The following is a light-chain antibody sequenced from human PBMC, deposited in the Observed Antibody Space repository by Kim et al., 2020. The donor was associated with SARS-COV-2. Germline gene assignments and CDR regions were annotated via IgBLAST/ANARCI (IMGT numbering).Light chain of an antibody. CDR1: SGSIASNY. J-gene: IGLJ3*02. V-gene: IGLV6-57*02. Sequence: NFMLTQPHSVSESPGKTVTISCTGSSGSIASNYVQWYQQRPGSAPTTVIYEDNQRPSGVPDRFSGSIDSSSNSASLTISGLKTEDEADYYCQSYDSSNHGVFAGGNQLTFL. CDR3: QSYDSSNHGV. CDR2: EDN.